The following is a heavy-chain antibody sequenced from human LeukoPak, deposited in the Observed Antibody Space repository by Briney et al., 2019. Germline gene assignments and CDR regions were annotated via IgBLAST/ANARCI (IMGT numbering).Heavy chain of an antibody. CDR3: ARGGVVQWLVRGFYYYYMDV. J-gene: IGHJ6*03. CDR1: GYTFTSYD. CDR2: MNPNSGKT. D-gene: IGHD6-19*01. V-gene: IGHV1-8*03. Sequence: ASVKVSCKASGYTFTSYDINWVRQATGQGLEWMGWMNPNSGKTGYAQKFQGRVTITRNTSISTAYMELSSLRSEDTAVYYCARGGVVQWLVRGFYYYYMDVWGKGTTVTVSS.